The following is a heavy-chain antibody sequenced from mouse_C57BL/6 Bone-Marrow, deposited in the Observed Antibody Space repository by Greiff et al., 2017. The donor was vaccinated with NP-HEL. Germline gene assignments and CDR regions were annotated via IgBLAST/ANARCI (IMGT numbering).Heavy chain of an antibody. CDR1: GYTFTSYW. CDR3: ARGEGGPFFAMDY. D-gene: IGHD3-3*01. J-gene: IGHJ4*01. CDR2: IHPNSGST. V-gene: IGHV1-64*01. Sequence: QVHVKQSGAELVKPGASVKLSCKASGYTFTSYWMHWVKQRPGQGLEWIGMIHPNSGSTNYNEKFKSKATLTVDKSSSTAYMQLSSLTSEDSAVYYCARGEGGPFFAMDYWGQGTSVTVSS.